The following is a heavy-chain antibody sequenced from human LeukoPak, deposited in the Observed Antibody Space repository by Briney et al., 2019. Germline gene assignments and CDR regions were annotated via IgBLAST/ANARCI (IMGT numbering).Heavy chain of an antibody. J-gene: IGHJ6*02. CDR2: ISYDGSNK. D-gene: IGHD2-2*01. CDR3: ARSSVPAARVGYYYYGMDV. CDR1: GFTFSSYA. Sequence: GGSLRLSCAASGFTFSSYAMHWVRQAPGKGLEWVAVISYDGSNKYYADSVKGRFTISRDNSKNTLHLQMNSLRAEDTAVYYCARSSVPAARVGYYYYGMDVWGQGTTVTVSS. V-gene: IGHV3-30-3*01.